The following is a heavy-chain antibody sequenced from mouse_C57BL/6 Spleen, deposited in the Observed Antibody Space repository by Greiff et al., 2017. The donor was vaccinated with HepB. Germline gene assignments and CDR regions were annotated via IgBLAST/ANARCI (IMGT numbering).Heavy chain of an antibody. CDR3: ASGEVGTFAY. CDR1: GYAFSSYW. J-gene: IGHJ3*01. V-gene: IGHV1-80*01. D-gene: IGHD4-1*01. Sequence: QVQLKESGAELVKPGASVKISCKASGYAFSSYWMNWVKQRPGQGLEWIGQIYPGDGDTNYNGKFKGKATLTADKSSSTAYMQLSSLTSEDSAVYFCASGEVGTFAYWGQGTLVTVSA. CDR2: IYPGDGDT.